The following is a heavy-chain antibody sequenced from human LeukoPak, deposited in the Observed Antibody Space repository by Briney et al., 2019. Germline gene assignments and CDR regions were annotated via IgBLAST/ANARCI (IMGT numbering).Heavy chain of an antibody. J-gene: IGHJ4*02. CDR3: AKAQSYGYSDY. CDR1: GFTFRTYS. CDR2: ISSSSSYI. V-gene: IGHV3-21*04. Sequence: GGSLRLSCAASGFTFRTYSINWVRQAPGKGLEWVSSISSSSSYIYYADSVKGRFTISRDNAKNSLYLQMNSLKAEDTAIYYCAKAQSYGYSDYWGQGTLVAVSS. D-gene: IGHD3-16*01.